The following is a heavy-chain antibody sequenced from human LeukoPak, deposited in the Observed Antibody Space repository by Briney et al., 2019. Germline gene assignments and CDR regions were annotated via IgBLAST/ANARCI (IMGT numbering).Heavy chain of an antibody. J-gene: IGHJ4*02. D-gene: IGHD3-22*01. CDR1: GGSFSGYY. CDR3: ARDQYYYDSSGYYRFDY. CDR2: IYTSRSP. Sequence: PSETLSLTCAVYGGSFSGYYWSWIRQPAGKGLEWIGRIYTSRSPNYNPSLKSRVTMSVDTSKKQFSLKLSSVTAADTAVYYCARDQYYYDSSGYYRFDYWGQGTLVTVSS. V-gene: IGHV4-4*07.